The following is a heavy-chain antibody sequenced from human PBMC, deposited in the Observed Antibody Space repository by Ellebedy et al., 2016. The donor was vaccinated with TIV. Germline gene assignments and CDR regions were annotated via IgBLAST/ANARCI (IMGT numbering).Heavy chain of an antibody. V-gene: IGHV3-30*01. CDR3: ARDQVRYFDL. CDR1: GFKFITYT. Sequence: LSLTCAASGFKFITYTIHWVRQAPGKGLEWLAVTSFDGSNAYYADSVRGRFTISRDNSKNTLFLLMESLRPEDTAVYYCARDQVRYFDLWGRGALVTVSS. J-gene: IGHJ2*01. CDR2: TSFDGSNA.